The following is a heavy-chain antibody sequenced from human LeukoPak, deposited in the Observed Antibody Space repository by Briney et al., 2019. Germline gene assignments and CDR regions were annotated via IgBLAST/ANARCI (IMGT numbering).Heavy chain of an antibody. CDR3: ARHAEGGPRGLAFDY. J-gene: IGHJ4*02. D-gene: IGHD6-13*01. CDR2: IYYSGST. V-gene: IGHV4-39*01. Sequence: PSETLSLTCTVSGGSISSYYWGWIRQPPGKGLEWIGSIYYSGSTYYNPSLKSRVTISVDTSKNQFSLKLSSVTAADTAVYYCARHAEGGPRGLAFDYWGQGTLVTVSS. CDR1: GGSISSYY.